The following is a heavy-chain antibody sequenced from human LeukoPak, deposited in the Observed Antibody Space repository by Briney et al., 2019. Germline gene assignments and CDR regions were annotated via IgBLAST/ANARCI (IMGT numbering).Heavy chain of an antibody. CDR3: ARIAYVSTWYIDY. CDR1: GFTFSDYY. D-gene: IGHD6-13*01. J-gene: IGHJ4*02. Sequence: GGSLRLSCAASGFTFSDYYMSWIRQAPGRGLEWVSYISGSSTTIYYADSVKGRFTISRDNAKNSLSLQMNSLRAEDTAVYYCARIAYVSTWYIDYWGQGTLVTVSS. CDR2: ISGSSTTI. V-gene: IGHV3-11*04.